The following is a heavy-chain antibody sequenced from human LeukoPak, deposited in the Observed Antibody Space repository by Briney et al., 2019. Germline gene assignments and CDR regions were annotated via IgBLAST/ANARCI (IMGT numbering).Heavy chain of an antibody. CDR1: GFTFSSYS. CDR3: ARELILQAGDLGY. Sequence: GGSESLSCAASGFTFSSYSMNWVRQAPGKGLEWVSYISSSSSTIYYADSVKGRFTISRDNAKNSLYLQMNSLRAEDTAVYYCARELILQAGDLGYWGQGTLVTVSS. CDR2: ISSSSSTI. D-gene: IGHD3-22*01. V-gene: IGHV3-48*01. J-gene: IGHJ4*02.